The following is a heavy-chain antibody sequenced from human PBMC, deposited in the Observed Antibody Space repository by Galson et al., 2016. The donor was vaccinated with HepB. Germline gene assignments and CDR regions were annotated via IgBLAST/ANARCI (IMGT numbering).Heavy chain of an antibody. CDR2: INYDGSGK. CDR1: GITFSNYA. Sequence: SLRLSCAASGITFSNYALSWVRQAPGKGLEWVANINYDGSGKYYVDSAKGRFTISRDNAQNSVFLQMNSLRVEDTAMYFCMSGYTSGIWGQGTMVTVSS. V-gene: IGHV3-7*01. J-gene: IGHJ3*02. D-gene: IGHD6-13*01. CDR3: MSGYTSGI.